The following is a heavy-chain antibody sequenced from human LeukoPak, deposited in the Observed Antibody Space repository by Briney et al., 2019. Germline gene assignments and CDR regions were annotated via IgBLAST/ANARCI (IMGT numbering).Heavy chain of an antibody. V-gene: IGHV3-23*01. Sequence: GGSLRLSCAASGFTFSSYSMNWVRQAPGKGPEWVSTISDSGGSTYYADSVKGRFTISRDNSKNTLYLQMNSLRAEDTAVYYCVRGSLASGVVVYYYYYLDVWGKGTTVTVSS. J-gene: IGHJ6*03. CDR3: VRGSLASGVVVYYYYYLDV. D-gene: IGHD3-3*01. CDR2: ISDSGGST. CDR1: GFTFSSYS.